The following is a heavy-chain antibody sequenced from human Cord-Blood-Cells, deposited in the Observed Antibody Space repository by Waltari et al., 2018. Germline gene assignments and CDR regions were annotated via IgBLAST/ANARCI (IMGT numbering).Heavy chain of an antibody. J-gene: IGHJ6*03. D-gene: IGHD3-10*01. V-gene: IGHV1-69*01. CDR3: ARARFGELLNYYYYYMDV. CDR2: IIPIFGTA. Sequence: VQSGAEVKKPGSSVKVSCKASGGTFSSYAISWVRQAPGQXLEWMGGIIPIFGTANYAQKFQGRVTITADESTSTAYMELSSLRSEDTAVYYCARARFGELLNYYYYYMDVWGKGTTVTVSS. CDR1: GGTFSSYA.